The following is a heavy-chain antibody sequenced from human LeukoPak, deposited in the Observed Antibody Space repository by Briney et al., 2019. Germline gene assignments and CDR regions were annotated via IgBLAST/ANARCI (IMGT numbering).Heavy chain of an antibody. J-gene: IGHJ4*02. CDR3: ARYAYGCYYFDY. CDR1: GDSISGYY. V-gene: IGHV4-59*01. CDR2: IYYSGRT. Sequence: PWETLSLTCTVSGDSISGYYWAWIRQPPGKGLEWIAYIYYSGRTNYNPSLKSRVTISVDTSKNQFSLTLTSVTAADTAVYYCARYAYGCYYFDYWGQGTPVTVSS. D-gene: IGHD3-16*01.